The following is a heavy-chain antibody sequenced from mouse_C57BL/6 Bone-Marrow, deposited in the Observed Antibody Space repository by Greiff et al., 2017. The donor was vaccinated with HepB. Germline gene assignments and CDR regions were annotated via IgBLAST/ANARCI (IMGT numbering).Heavy chain of an antibody. J-gene: IGHJ1*03. D-gene: IGHD1-1*01. CDR3: ARNRDYYGSSPWYFDG. Sequence: QVQLKQSGPGLVQPSQSLSITCTVSGFSLTSYGVHWVRQSPGKGLEWLGVIWSGGSTDYNAAFISRLSISKDNSKSQVFFKMNSLQADDTAIYYCARNRDYYGSSPWYFDGWGTGTTVTVAS. V-gene: IGHV2-2*01. CDR1: GFSLTSYG. CDR2: IWSGGST.